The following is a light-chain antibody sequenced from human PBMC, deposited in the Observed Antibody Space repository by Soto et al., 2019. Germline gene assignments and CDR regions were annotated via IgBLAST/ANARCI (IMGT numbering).Light chain of an antibody. CDR3: QSYDTGLSGPVV. V-gene: IGLV1-40*01. CDR1: GSNIGAGFD. Sequence: QSVLTQPPSLSGAPGQNIIISCTGGGSNIGAGFDVHWYQQLPGTAPKLLIYGNTNRPSGVPDRFSGSKSGTSASLVITGLQAEDEADYYCQSYDTGLSGPVVFGGATNFTVL. CDR2: GNT. J-gene: IGLJ2*01.